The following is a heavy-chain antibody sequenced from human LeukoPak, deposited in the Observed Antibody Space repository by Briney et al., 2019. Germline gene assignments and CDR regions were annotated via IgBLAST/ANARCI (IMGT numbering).Heavy chain of an antibody. D-gene: IGHD2-15*01. CDR2: IKQDGSEK. V-gene: IGHV3-7*01. CDR3: ARDPLVVVVAATENDAFDI. CDR1: GFTFSSYW. Sequence: GGSLRPSCAASGFTFSSYWMSWVRQAPGKGLEWVANIKQDGSEKYYVDSVKGRFTISRDNAKNSLYLQMNSLRAEDTAVYYCARDPLVVVVAATENDAFDIWGQGTMVTVSS. J-gene: IGHJ3*02.